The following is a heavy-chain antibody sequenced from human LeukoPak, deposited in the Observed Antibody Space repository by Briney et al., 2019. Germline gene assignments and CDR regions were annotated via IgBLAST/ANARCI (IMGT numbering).Heavy chain of an antibody. CDR3: ARPAMVRGVIMVRNWFDP. D-gene: IGHD3-10*01. CDR1: GFPFSSYA. CDR2: ISISSSTI. J-gene: IGHJ5*02. V-gene: IGHV3-48*04. Sequence: GGSLRLSCAASGFPFSSYAMSWVRQAPGKGLEWVSYISISSSTIYYADSVKGRFTISRDNAKNSLYLQMNSLRAEDTAVYYCARPAMVRGVIMVRNWFDPWGQGTLVTVSS.